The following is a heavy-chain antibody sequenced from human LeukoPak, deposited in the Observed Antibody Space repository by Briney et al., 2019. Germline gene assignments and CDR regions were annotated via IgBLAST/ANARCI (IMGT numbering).Heavy chain of an antibody. V-gene: IGHV3-30*02. J-gene: IGHJ4*02. Sequence: GGSLRLSCAASGFTFSSYGMHWVRQAPGKGLEWVAVIRYDGSNKYYADSVKGRFTISRDKSKNTLYLQMNSLRAEDTAVYYCAKDRYSSSWYYFDYWGQGTLVTVSS. CDR2: IRYDGSNK. CDR1: GFTFSSYG. D-gene: IGHD6-13*01. CDR3: AKDRYSSSWYYFDY.